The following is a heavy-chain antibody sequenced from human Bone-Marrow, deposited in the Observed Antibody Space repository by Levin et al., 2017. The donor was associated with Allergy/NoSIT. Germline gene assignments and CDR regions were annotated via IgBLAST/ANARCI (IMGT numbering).Heavy chain of an antibody. V-gene: IGHV1-2*02. Sequence: GESLKISCKASGFAFTDYYMHWVRQAPGQGLEWLGWINPNNGATKYALTFQDRVTMTRDTSISTAYMEFRRLRSDDTAVFYCARDPAVTRDGYFDLWGRGTLVSVSS. CDR1: GFAFTDYY. CDR3: ARDPAVTRDGYFDL. D-gene: IGHD4-17*01. CDR2: INPNNGAT. J-gene: IGHJ2*01.